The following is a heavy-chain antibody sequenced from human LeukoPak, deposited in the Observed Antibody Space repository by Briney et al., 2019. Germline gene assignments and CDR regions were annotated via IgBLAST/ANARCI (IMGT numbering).Heavy chain of an antibody. V-gene: IGHV4-59*01. J-gene: IGHJ4*02. CDR1: GGSISSYY. CDR3: ASMDMGFDY. D-gene: IGHD2-2*03. CDR2: IYYSGST. Sequence: SETLSLTCTVSGGSISSYYWSWIRQPPGKGLEWIGYIYYSGSTNYNPSLKSRVTISVDTSKNQFSLKLSSVTAADTAVYYCASMDMGFDYWGQGTLVTVSS.